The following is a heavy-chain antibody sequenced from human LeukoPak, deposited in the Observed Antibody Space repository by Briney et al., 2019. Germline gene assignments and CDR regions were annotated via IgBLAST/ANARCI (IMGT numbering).Heavy chain of an antibody. Sequence: ASVKVSCKASGYTFTSYGISWVRRAPGQGLEWMGWISAYNGNTNYAQKLQGRVTMTTDTSTSTAYMELRSLRSDDTAVYYCARAYCSSTSCYVTFDYWGQGTLVTVSS. CDR2: ISAYNGNT. V-gene: IGHV1-18*01. CDR1: GYTFTSYG. J-gene: IGHJ4*02. D-gene: IGHD2-2*01. CDR3: ARAYCSSTSCYVTFDY.